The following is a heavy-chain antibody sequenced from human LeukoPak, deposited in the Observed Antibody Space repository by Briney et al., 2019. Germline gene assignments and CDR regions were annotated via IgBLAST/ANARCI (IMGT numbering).Heavy chain of an antibody. CDR1: GYTFTGYY. V-gene: IGHV1-2*02. CDR2: IIPNRGGT. Sequence: ASVKVSCKASGYTFTGYYMHWVRQAPGQALEWMGWIIPNRGGTNYAQKFQGRVTTTQDMSISTAYMELSRLRSDDTAVYYCARDRLAARGTFDYCGQGSLVTVSS. D-gene: IGHD6-6*01. J-gene: IGHJ4*02. CDR3: ARDRLAARGTFDY.